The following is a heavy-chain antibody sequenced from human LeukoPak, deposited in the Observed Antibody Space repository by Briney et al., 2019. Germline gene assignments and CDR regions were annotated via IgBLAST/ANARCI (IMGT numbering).Heavy chain of an antibody. Sequence: ASVKVSCKASGYTVTGYCMHWVRQAPRQRLEWMGWMNPNSGGTNCAQKFQGRVTMTRDPSINTAYMELSSLRFDDTAVYYCARGATAGRFSLRPTGAYYMDVWGKGTTVTVSS. CDR2: MNPNSGGT. V-gene: IGHV1-2*02. D-gene: IGHD6-13*01. CDR1: GYTVTGYC. J-gene: IGHJ6*03. CDR3: ARGATAGRFSLRPTGAYYMDV.